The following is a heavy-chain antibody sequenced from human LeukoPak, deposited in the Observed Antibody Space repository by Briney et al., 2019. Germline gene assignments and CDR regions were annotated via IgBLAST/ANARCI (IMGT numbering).Heavy chain of an antibody. Sequence: GGSLRLTCAASGFTFSDYNMYWVRQAPGKGLEWVSAISGSGGSTYYADSVKGRFTISRDNSEDTAVYYCAKDFEVRGVTPFYADYWGQGTLVTVSS. CDR2: ISGSGGST. CDR3: ADY. CDR1: GFTFSDYN. V-gene: IGHV3-23*01. J-gene: IGHJ4*02. D-gene: IGHD3-10*01.